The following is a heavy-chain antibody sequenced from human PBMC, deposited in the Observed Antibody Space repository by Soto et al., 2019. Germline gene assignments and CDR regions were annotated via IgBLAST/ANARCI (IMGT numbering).Heavy chain of an antibody. V-gene: IGHV3-23*01. Sequence: GGSLRLSCAASGFTFGNVAMAWVRQAPGKGLEWVSSISDNGGNTDYADSARGRFTLSRDNSKNTLYLQMNHLKAEDTAVYYCAKLYWNPRYFDSWGQGAQVTVSS. CDR2: ISDNGGNT. J-gene: IGHJ4*02. D-gene: IGHD1-1*01. CDR1: GFTFGNVA. CDR3: AKLYWNPRYFDS.